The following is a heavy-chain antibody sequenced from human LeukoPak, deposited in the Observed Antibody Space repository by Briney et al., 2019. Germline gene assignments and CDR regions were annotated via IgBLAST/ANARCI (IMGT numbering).Heavy chain of an antibody. CDR2: IKQDGSEK. CDR3: ARVSGDYYDSSGYPGPDAFDI. V-gene: IGHV3-7*01. CDR1: GFTFSSYW. Sequence: GGSLRLSCAASGFTFSSYWMSWVRQAPGKGLEWVANIKQDGSEKYYVDSVKGRFTIFRDNAKNSLYLQMNSLRAEDTAVYYCARVSGDYYDSSGYPGPDAFDIWGQGTMVTVSS. J-gene: IGHJ3*02. D-gene: IGHD3-22*01.